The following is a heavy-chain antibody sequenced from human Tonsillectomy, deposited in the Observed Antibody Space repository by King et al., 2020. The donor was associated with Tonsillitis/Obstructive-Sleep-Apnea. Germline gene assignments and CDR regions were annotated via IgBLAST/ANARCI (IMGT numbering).Heavy chain of an antibody. Sequence: VQLVESGGGLVQPGGSLSLSCSASGFTFTDCVMYWIRQAPGRGLEHVSGRRSTGLHTSYAYSLQGRFTISSDNLKNIVSLQMSRLRPEDTAVYYCVRTTGTTGSSGGYMDVWGKGTTVTVSS. J-gene: IGHJ6*03. CDR2: RRSTGLHT. CDR3: VRTTGTTGSSGGYMDV. V-gene: IGHV3-64D*06. CDR1: GFTFTDCV. D-gene: IGHD1/OR15-1a*01.